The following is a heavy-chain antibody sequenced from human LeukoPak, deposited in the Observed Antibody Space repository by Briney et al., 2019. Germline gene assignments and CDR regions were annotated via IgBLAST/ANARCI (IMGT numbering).Heavy chain of an antibody. Sequence: GGSLRLSCAASGFTFSSYSMNWVRQAPGKGLEWVSSISGSSSYIYYADSVKGRFTISRDNAKNSLYLQMNSLRAEDTAVYYCARVPDIVVVPAPPDYWGQGTLVTVSS. V-gene: IGHV3-21*01. CDR2: ISGSSSYI. J-gene: IGHJ4*02. D-gene: IGHD2-2*01. CDR1: GFTFSSYS. CDR3: ARVPDIVVVPAPPDY.